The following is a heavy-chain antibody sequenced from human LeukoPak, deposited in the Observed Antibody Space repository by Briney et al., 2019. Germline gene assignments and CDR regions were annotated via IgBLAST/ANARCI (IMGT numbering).Heavy chain of an antibody. V-gene: IGHV3-9*01. D-gene: IGHD3-10*01. J-gene: IGHJ5*02. Sequence: GRSLRLSCAASGFTFDDYAMHWVRQAPGKGLEWVSGISWNSGSIGYADSVKGRFTISRDNSKNTLYLQMNSLRAEDTAVYYCAKDPAPGGSGSYSGWFDPWGQGTLVTVSS. CDR3: AKDPAPGGSGSYSGWFDP. CDR1: GFTFDDYA. CDR2: ISWNSGSI.